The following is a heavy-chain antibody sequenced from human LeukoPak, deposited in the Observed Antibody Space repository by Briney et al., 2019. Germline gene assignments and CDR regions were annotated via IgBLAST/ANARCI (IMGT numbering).Heavy chain of an antibody. Sequence: ASVKVSCKASGYTFTGYYMHWVRQPPGQGLEWMGWINPNSGGTNYAQKFQGRVTMTRDTSISTAYMELSRLRSDDTAVYYCARDRAYSPVFDYWGQGTLVTVSS. J-gene: IGHJ4*02. V-gene: IGHV1-2*02. D-gene: IGHD3-16*01. CDR2: INPNSGGT. CDR1: GYTFTGYY. CDR3: ARDRAYSPVFDY.